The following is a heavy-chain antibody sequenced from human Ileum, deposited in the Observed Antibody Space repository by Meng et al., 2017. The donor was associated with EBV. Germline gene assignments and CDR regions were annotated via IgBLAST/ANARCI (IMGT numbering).Heavy chain of an antibody. V-gene: IGHV4-4*03. Sequence: VQLQAQCPGLVKAPGTQSIPCSVSGGSISSSNWWRWVRQPPGKGLEWIGEIYHSGSTNYNPSLKSRVTISVDKSKNQFSLNLSPVTAADTAVYYCARVGQWLPIDYWGQGTLVTVSS. J-gene: IGHJ4*02. CDR1: GGSISSSNW. CDR3: ARVGQWLPIDY. CDR2: IYHSGST. D-gene: IGHD6-19*01.